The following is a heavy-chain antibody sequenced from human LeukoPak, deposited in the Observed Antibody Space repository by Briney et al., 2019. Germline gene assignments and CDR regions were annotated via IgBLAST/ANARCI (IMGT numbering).Heavy chain of an antibody. CDR3: ARDLLNYGSAYYDVGIFDS. Sequence: GGSLRLSCEASGFSFSTSGVHWVLQAPGKGLEWMAVISKDGRKNHYADSVKGRFTISRDNSKSTLFLQMNSLRPEDTAIYYCARDLLNYGSAYYDVGIFDSWGQGTLVTVSS. CDR1: GFSFSTSG. D-gene: IGHD3-10*01. V-gene: IGHV3-30*04. CDR2: ISKDGRKN. J-gene: IGHJ4*02.